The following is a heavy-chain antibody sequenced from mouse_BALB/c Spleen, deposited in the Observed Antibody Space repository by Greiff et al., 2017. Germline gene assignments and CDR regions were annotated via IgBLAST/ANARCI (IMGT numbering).Heavy chain of an antibody. J-gene: IGHJ4*01. CDR1: GFTFSSFG. Sequence: EVMLVESGGGLVKPGGSLKLSCAASGFTFSSFGMHWVRQAPEKGLEWVAYISSGSSTIYYADTVKGRFTISRDNPKNTLFLQMTSLRSEDTAMYYCARDNYPYYAMDYWGQGTSVTVSS. V-gene: IGHV5-17*02. CDR2: ISSGSSTI. D-gene: IGHD1-3*01. CDR3: ARDNYPYYAMDY.